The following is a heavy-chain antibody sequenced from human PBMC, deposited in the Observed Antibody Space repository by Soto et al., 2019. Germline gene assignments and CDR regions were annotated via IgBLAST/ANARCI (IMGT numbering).Heavy chain of an antibody. CDR2: IKSKTDGGTT. Sequence: EVQLVESGGGLVKPGGSLRLSCAASGFTFSNAWMNWVRQAPGKGLEWVGRIKSKTDGGTTDYAAPVKGRFTISRDDSKSTLYLQMNSLKTEDTAVYYCTTDSFNYYYDSSGYYLGYWGQGTLVTVSS. CDR1: GFTFSNAW. CDR3: TTDSFNYYYDSSGYYLGY. D-gene: IGHD3-22*01. J-gene: IGHJ4*02. V-gene: IGHV3-15*07.